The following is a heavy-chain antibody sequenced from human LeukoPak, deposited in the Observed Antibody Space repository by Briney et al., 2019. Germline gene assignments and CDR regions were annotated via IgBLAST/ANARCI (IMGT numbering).Heavy chain of an antibody. CDR2: IYTTGST. D-gene: IGHD3-22*01. J-gene: IGHJ4*02. CDR1: GDSISRYY. V-gene: IGHV4-4*07. CDR3: ARGLGDYYDTSGYEYYFDY. Sequence: PSETLSLTCSVSGDSISRYYWSWIRQPAGKGLEWIGQIYTTGSTNYNPSLKSRVTMSLDTSKNQFSLKLSSVTAADTAVYCCARGLGDYYDTSGYEYYFDYWGQGTLVTVSS.